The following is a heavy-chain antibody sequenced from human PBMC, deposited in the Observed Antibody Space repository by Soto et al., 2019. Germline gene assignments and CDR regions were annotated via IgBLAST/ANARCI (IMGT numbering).Heavy chain of an antibody. CDR2: ISSSSSYI. CDR3: APQRGYSYGYWFDP. Sequence: PGGSLRLSCAASGFTFSSYSMNWVRQAPGKGLEWVSSISSSSSYIYYADSVKGRFTISRDNAKNSLYLQMNSLRAEDTAVYYCAPQRGYSYGYWFDPWGQGTLVTVSS. V-gene: IGHV3-21*01. CDR1: GFTFSSYS. D-gene: IGHD5-18*01. J-gene: IGHJ5*02.